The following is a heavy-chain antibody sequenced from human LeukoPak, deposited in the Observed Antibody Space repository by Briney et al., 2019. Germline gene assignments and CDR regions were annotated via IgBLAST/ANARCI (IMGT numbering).Heavy chain of an antibody. J-gene: IGHJ4*02. CDR1: GFTFSNYN. CDR2: ISSDGYTI. V-gene: IGHV3-48*01. CDR3: ARPYCSSTSCPTLDD. D-gene: IGHD2-2*01. Sequence: QPGGSLRLSCAASGFTFSNYNMNWVRQAPGKGLEWGSYISSDGYTIFYADSVQGRFTISRDNAKNSLFLQMNSLRAEDTAMYYCARPYCSSTSCPTLDDWGQGTLATVS.